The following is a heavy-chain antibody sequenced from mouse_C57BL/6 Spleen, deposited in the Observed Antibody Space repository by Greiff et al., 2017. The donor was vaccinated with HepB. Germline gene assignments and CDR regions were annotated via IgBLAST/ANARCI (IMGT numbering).Heavy chain of an antibody. Sequence: DVMLVESGEGLVKPGGSLKLSCAASGFTFSSYAMSWVRQTPEKRLEWVAYISSGGDYIYYADTVKGRFTISRDNARNTLYLQMSSLKSEDTAMYYCTRGGIYYAIDYWGQGTTLTVSS. V-gene: IGHV5-9-1*02. CDR2: ISSGGDYI. CDR3: TRGGIYYAIDY. CDR1: GFTFSSYA. J-gene: IGHJ2*01. D-gene: IGHD2-1*01.